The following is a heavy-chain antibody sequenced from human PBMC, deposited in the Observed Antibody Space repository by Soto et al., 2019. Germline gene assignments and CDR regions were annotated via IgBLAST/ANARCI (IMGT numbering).Heavy chain of an antibody. V-gene: IGHV4-31*03. Sequence: QVQLQESGPGLVKPSQTLSLTCTVSGGSISSGGYYWSWIRQHPGKGLEWIGYIYYSGSTYYNPSLKTRVTISVDTSKNQFSLKLSSVTAADTAVYSFARSFGVAAAGPFDYWGQGTLVTVSS. J-gene: IGHJ4*02. CDR2: IYYSGST. CDR1: GGSISSGGYY. D-gene: IGHD6-13*01. CDR3: ARSFGVAAAGPFDY.